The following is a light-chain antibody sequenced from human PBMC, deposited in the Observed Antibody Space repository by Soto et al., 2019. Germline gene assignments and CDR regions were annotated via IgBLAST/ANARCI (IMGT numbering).Light chain of an antibody. CDR2: AAS. CDR1: QSISSY. V-gene: IGKV1-39*01. CDR3: QQSYSTPRT. Sequence: DIQMTQSPSSLSASVGDRVTITCRASQSISSYLNWYQQKPGKAPKLLIYAASSLQSGVPSRFSGSGSGTDFTLTISSLQPDDFATYYCQQSYSTPRTFGQGTKVEIK. J-gene: IGKJ1*01.